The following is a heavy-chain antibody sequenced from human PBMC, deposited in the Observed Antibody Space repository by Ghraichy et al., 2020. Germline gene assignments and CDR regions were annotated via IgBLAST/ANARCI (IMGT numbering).Heavy chain of an antibody. CDR2: SRNKAKSYTT. J-gene: IGHJ6*02. Sequence: GGSLRLSCAASGFTFSDHYMDWVRQAPGKGLEWVGRSRNKAKSYTTEYAASVKGRFTISRDDSKNSLYLQMNSLKTEDTAVYYCVRLVTSVGGYGMDVWGQGTTVTVSS. D-gene: IGHD4-23*01. CDR3: VRLVTSVGGYGMDV. CDR1: GFTFSDHY. V-gene: IGHV3-72*01.